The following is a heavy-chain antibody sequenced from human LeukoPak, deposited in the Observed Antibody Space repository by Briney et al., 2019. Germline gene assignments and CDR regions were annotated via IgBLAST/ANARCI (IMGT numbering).Heavy chain of an antibody. CDR1: GGSISSDY. V-gene: IGHV4-59*08. J-gene: IGHJ4*02. CDR2: IYYSGIT. D-gene: IGHD3-22*01. CDR3: ARLHYDSSGYYYFDY. Sequence: KPSETLSLTCTVSGGSISSDYWSWIRQPPGKGLEWIGYIYYSGITNYNPSLKSRVTISVDTSKNQFSLKLSSVTAADTAVYYCARLHYDSSGYYYFDYWGQGTLVTVSS.